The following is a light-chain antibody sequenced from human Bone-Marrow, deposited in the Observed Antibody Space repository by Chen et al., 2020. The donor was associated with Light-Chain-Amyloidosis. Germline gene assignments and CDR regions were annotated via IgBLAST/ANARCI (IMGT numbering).Light chain of an antibody. V-gene: IGLV3-21*02. CDR1: NIGSTS. J-gene: IGLJ3*02. CDR3: QVWDRSSDRPV. CDR2: DDS. Sequence: SYVLTQPSSVSVAPGQTATIACGGNNIGSTSVHWYQQTPGQAPLLVVYDDSDRPSGIPERLCGSNSGNTATLTISRVEAGDEADYYYQVWDRSSDRPVFGGGTKLTVL.